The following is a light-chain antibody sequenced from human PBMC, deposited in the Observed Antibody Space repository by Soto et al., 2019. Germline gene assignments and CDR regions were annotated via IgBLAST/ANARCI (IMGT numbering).Light chain of an antibody. J-gene: IGKJ1*01. CDR3: QQYGSSGT. CDR1: QSVSNNY. V-gene: IGKV3-20*01. CDR2: GAS. Sequence: IVLTQSPAPLSLSTGERATLSCRASQSVSNNYLAWYQQKPGQAPRLLIYGASNRATGIPDRFSGSGSGTDFTLTISRLEPEDFAVYYCQQYGSSGTFGQGTKVDIK.